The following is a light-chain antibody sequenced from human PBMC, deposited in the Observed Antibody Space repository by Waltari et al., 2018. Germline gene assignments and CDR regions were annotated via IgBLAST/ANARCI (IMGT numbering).Light chain of an antibody. CDR2: KSS. J-gene: IGKJ1*01. CDR1: QSISSW. CDR3: QQYNSYSTT. V-gene: IGKV1-5*03. Sequence: DIQMTQSPSTLSASVGDRVPITCRASQSISSWLGWYQQKPGKAPKTLIYKSSSLESGVPSRFRGSGSVTEFTLTSSSLQPDDFATYYCQQYNSYSTTFGQGTKVEIK.